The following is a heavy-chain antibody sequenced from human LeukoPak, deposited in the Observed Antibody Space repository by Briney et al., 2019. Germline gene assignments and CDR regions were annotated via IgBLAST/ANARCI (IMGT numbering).Heavy chain of an antibody. V-gene: IGHV4-34*01. D-gene: IGHD3-10*01. Sequence: SETLSLTCAVYGGSFSGYYWSWIRQPPGKGLEWIGEINHSGSTNYNPSLKSRVTISVDTSKNQFSLKLSSVTAADTAVYYCARSVWGVGDYWGQGTLVTVSS. CDR3: ARSVWGVGDY. CDR2: INHSGST. J-gene: IGHJ4*02. CDR1: GGSFSGYY.